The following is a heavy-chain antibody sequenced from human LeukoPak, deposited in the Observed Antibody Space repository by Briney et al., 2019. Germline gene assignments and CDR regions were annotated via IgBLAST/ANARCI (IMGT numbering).Heavy chain of an antibody. Sequence: SETLSLTCSVSGGSISSYYWSWIRQPPGKALEWIGYIYYNGDSSYNPSLRSRVAISLRPSINELSLELTSVTAADTAVYYCARGARAYSGYDYRGVDYYYYYMDVWGKGTTVTVSS. CDR3: ARGARAYSGYDYRGVDYYYYYMDV. J-gene: IGHJ6*03. CDR1: GGSISSYY. D-gene: IGHD5-12*01. CDR2: IYYNGDS. V-gene: IGHV4-59*01.